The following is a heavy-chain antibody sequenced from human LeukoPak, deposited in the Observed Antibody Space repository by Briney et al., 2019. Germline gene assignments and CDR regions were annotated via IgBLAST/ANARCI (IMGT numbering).Heavy chain of an antibody. J-gene: IGHJ4*02. V-gene: IGHV3-64*01. Sequence: GGSLRLSCAASGFTFSDYVMHWVRHAPGKGLEYVSGISFNGDNTYYANSVKGRFTISRDNSKNTLYLQMDSLRAEDMVVYYCARSTGYCSGGSCYSDYWGQGTLVTVSS. CDR2: ISFNGDNT. CDR1: GFTFSDYV. D-gene: IGHD2-15*01. CDR3: ARSTGYCSGGSCYSDY.